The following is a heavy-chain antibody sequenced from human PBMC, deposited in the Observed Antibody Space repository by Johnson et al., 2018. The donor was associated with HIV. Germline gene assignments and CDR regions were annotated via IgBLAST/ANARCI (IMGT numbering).Heavy chain of an antibody. CDR2: ISWDGGDT. J-gene: IGHJ3*02. D-gene: IGHD3-10*01. CDR3: AKDSDTFYFGSGDAFDI. Sequence: LEWVSVISWDGGDTYYADSVKGRFSISRDNNKKSLYLQMNSLTTEDAALYYCAKDSDTFYFGSGDAFDIWGQGTLVTVSS. V-gene: IGHV3-43D*03.